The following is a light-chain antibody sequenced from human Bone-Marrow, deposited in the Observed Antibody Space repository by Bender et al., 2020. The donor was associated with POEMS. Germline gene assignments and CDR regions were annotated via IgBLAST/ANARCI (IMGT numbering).Light chain of an antibody. CDR2: YVT. J-gene: IGLJ2*01. CDR1: DSDIGLYDY. V-gene: IGLV2-14*01. CDR3: SAYTYKATLL. Sequence: QSALTQPASVSGSPGQSVTISCTGTDSDIGLYDYVSWFQQHPGKAPKLLIYYVTKRPSGISDRFSGSKSGSTASLTISGLQPDDEADYYCSAYTYKATLLFGGGTKLTVL.